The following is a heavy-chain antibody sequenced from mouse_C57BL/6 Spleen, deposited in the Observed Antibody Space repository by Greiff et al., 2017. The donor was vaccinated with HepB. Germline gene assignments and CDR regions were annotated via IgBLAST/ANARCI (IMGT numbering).Heavy chain of an antibody. Sequence: EVKLVESGPGLAKPSQTLSLTCSVTGYSITSDYWNWIRKFPGNKLEYMGYISYSGSTYYNPSLKSRISITRDTSKNQYYLQLNSVTTEDTATYYCARGYDYDDALPLSFAYWGKGTLVTVSA. J-gene: IGHJ3*01. D-gene: IGHD2-4*01. CDR1: GYSITSDY. CDR2: ISYSGST. CDR3: ARGYDYDDALPLSFAY. V-gene: IGHV3-8*01.